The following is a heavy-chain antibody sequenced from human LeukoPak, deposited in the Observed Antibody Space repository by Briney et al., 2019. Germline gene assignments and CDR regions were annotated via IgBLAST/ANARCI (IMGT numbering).Heavy chain of an antibody. CDR3: ARESIAAAGLYYYYGMDV. V-gene: IGHV3-23*01. D-gene: IGHD6-13*01. J-gene: IGHJ6*02. CDR2: ISGSGGST. Sequence: PGGSLRLSCAASGFTFSSYAMSWVRQAPGKGLEWVSVISGSGGSTNYADSVKGQFTISRDNSKNTLYLQMNSPRAEDTAVYYCARESIAAAGLYYYYGMDVWGQGTTVTVSS. CDR1: GFTFSSYA.